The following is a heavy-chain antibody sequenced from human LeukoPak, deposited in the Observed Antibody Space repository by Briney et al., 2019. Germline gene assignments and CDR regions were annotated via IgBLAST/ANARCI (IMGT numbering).Heavy chain of an antibody. D-gene: IGHD6-6*01. Sequence: GGSLRLSCAASGFTFSSYWMSWVRQAPGKGLEWVANIKKDGSEKYYVDSVKGRFTISRDNSKNTLYLQMGSLRAEDMAVYYCARLRGMYSSSSSNFDYWGQGTLVTVSS. V-gene: IGHV3-7*01. CDR2: IKKDGSEK. CDR1: GFTFSSYW. J-gene: IGHJ4*02. CDR3: ARLRGMYSSSSSNFDY.